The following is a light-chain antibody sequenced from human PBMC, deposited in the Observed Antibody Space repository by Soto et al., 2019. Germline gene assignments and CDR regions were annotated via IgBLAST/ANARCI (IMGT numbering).Light chain of an antibody. CDR3: QQGYSSAIT. CDR1: QSIGKH. Sequence: DTQMTQSPSSLSASVGDTVTITCRASQSIGKHLNWYQQKPGKAPKFLIYFVSNLQSGVPSRFSGSGSGTDFTLTINNVQPEDFATYYCQQGYSSAITFGQGTRLEIK. J-gene: IGKJ5*01. CDR2: FVS. V-gene: IGKV1-39*01.